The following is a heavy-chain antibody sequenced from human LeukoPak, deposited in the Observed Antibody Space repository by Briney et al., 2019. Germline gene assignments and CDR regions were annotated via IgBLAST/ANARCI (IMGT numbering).Heavy chain of an antibody. Sequence: ASVKVSCKASGGTFSSYTISWVRQAPGQGLEWMGRIIPILGIANYAQKFQGRVTITADKSTSTAYMELSRLRSDDTAVYYCARVPRRGYEVNWFDPWGQGTLVTVSS. J-gene: IGHJ5*02. D-gene: IGHD5-12*01. CDR1: GGTFSSYT. CDR2: IIPILGIA. CDR3: ARVPRRGYEVNWFDP. V-gene: IGHV1-69*02.